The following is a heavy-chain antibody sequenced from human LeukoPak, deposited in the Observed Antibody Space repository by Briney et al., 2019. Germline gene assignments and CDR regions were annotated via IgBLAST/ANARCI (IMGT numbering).Heavy chain of an antibody. Sequence: PGGSLRLSCAASGFTFNSYGMHWVRQAPGKGLEWVAVISYDGSNKYYADSVKGRFTISRDNSKNTLYLQMNSLRAEDTAVYYCAKDEWELAAPDYWGQGTLVTVSS. D-gene: IGHD1-26*01. CDR1: GFTFNSYG. CDR2: ISYDGSNK. V-gene: IGHV3-30*18. CDR3: AKDEWELAAPDY. J-gene: IGHJ4*02.